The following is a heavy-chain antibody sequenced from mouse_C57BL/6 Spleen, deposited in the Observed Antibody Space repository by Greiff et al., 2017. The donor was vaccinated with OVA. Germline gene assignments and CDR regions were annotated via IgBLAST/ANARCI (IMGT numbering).Heavy chain of an antibody. D-gene: IGHD2-2*01. CDR3: AREGMVTSGYYAMDY. CDR1: GYTFTDYN. J-gene: IGHJ4*01. CDR2: INPNNGGT. V-gene: IGHV1-18*01. Sequence: VQLQQSGPELVKPGASVKIPCKASGYTFTDYNMDWVKQSHGKSLEWIGDINPNNGGTIYNQKFKGKATLTVDKSSSTAYMELRSLTSEDTAVYYCAREGMVTSGYYAMDYWGQGTSVTVSS.